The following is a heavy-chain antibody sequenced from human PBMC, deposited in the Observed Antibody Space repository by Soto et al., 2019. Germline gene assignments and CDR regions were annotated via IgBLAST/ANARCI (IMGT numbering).Heavy chain of an antibody. Sequence: EVQLAESGGGMVQPGGSLRLSCVASGFTFSSYDMHWVRQAPGKGLEYVSSISGTGGTTYYGNSVKGRFTISRDNSKNTLYLQMGSLRAEDMAVYYCVRRVSGNYDYWGQGTLVTVSS. V-gene: IGHV3-64*01. CDR1: GFTFSSYD. J-gene: IGHJ4*02. CDR2: ISGTGGTT. D-gene: IGHD1-7*01. CDR3: VRRVSGNYDY.